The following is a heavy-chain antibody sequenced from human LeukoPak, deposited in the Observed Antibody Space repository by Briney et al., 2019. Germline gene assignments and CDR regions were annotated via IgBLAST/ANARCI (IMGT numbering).Heavy chain of an antibody. D-gene: IGHD4-17*01. CDR3: AYGTVTTVFHY. CDR1: GFTFSSYE. Sequence: GGSLRLSCAASGFTFSSYEMNWVRQAPGKGLVWVSYISSSGSTIYYADSVKGRFTISRDNAKNSLYLQMNSLRAEDTAVYYCAYGTVTTVFHYWGQGTLVTVSS. J-gene: IGHJ4*02. V-gene: IGHV3-48*03. CDR2: ISSSGSTI.